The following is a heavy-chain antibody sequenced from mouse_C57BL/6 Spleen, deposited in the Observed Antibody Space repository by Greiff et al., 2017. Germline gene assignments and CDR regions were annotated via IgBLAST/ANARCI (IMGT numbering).Heavy chain of an antibody. CDR1: GFNIKDDY. V-gene: IGHV14-4*01. CDR2: IDPENGDT. CDR3: IYYYGSTFAY. D-gene: IGHD1-1*01. Sequence: VQLQQSGAELVRPGASVKLSCTASGFNIKDDYMHWVKQRPEQGLEWIGWIDPENGDTEYASKFQGKATITADTSSNTAYLQLSSLTSEDTAVYYCIYYYGSTFAYWGQGTLVTVSA. J-gene: IGHJ3*01.